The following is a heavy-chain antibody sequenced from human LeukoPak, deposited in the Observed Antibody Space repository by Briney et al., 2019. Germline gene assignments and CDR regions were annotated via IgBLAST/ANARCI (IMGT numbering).Heavy chain of an antibody. CDR3: ATRRVVIWSFTPPSYFQH. V-gene: IGHV4-39*07. CDR2: INHSGST. J-gene: IGHJ1*01. D-gene: IGHD3-22*01. Sequence: SETLSLTCTVSGGSITSRSNHWGWIRQPPGKGLEWIGEINHSGSTNYNPSLKSRVTISVDTSKNQFSLKLSSVTAADTAVYYCATRRVVIWSFTPPSYFQHWGQGTLVTVSS. CDR1: GGSITSRSNH.